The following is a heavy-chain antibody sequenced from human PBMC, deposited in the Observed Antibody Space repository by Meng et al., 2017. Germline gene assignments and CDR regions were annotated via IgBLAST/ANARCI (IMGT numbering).Heavy chain of an antibody. J-gene: IGHJ4*02. V-gene: IGHV1-18*01. D-gene: IGHD3-10*01. CDR3: ARGTPGRSYSDY. CDR2: LGAHDGDT. CDR1: YYTFTGYG. Sequence: QVQPRQPGPEGKKHGASVKVSCKASYYTFTGYGVSWVRQAPGQGLEWMEWLGAHDGDTSHAPKFQGRVTVSADRPTATAYMELRSLRSDDTAVYYCARGTPGRSYSDYWGQGTLVTVSS.